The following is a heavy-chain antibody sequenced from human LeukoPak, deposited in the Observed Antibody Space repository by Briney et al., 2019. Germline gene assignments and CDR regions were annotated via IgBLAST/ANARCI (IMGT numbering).Heavy chain of an antibody. CDR1: GFTFSDYY. Sequence: GGSLRLSCAASGFTFSDYYMSWIRQAPGKGLEWVSYISSSSSYTNYADSVKGRFTISRDNAKNSLYLQMNSLRAEDTAVYYCARFVSSWYGWFDPWGQGTLVTVSS. D-gene: IGHD6-13*01. J-gene: IGHJ5*02. CDR2: ISSSSSYT. V-gene: IGHV3-11*03. CDR3: ARFVSSWYGWFDP.